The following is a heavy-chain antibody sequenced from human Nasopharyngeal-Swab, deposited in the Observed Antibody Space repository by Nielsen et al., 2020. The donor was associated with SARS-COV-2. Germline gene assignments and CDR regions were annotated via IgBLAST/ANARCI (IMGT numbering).Heavy chain of an antibody. CDR1: GFTFSYYA. CDR2: ISGSGGST. V-gene: IGHV3-23*01. D-gene: IGHD4-23*01. Sequence: GESLKISCADTGFTFSYYAMSWVRQAPGKGLEWVSAISGSGGSTYYADSVKGRFTISRDNSKNTLYLQMNSLRAEDAAVYYCAKDHLQGGNYGDAFDIWGQGTMVTVSS. J-gene: IGHJ3*02. CDR3: AKDHLQGGNYGDAFDI.